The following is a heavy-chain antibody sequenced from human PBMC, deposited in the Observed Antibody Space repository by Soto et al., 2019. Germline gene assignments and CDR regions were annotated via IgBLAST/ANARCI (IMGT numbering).Heavy chain of an antibody. V-gene: IGHV3-21*01. CDR3: ARSLLGYYYYYMDV. J-gene: IGHJ6*03. CDR2: ISSSSSYI. CDR1: GFTFSSYS. Sequence: EVQLVESGGGLVKPGASLRLSCAASGFTFSSYSMNWVRQAPGKGLEWVSSISSSSSYIYYADSVKGRFTISRDNAKNSRYLQMNSLRAEDTAVYYCARSLLGYYYYYMDVWGKGTTVTVSS.